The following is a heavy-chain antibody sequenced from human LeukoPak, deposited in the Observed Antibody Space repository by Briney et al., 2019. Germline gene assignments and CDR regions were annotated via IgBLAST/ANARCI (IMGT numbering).Heavy chain of an antibody. Sequence: GASVKVSCKASGGTPSAYGIIWVRQAPGQGLEWMGGVIPIFAAPHYAERFQGRVTITADESTATAYMELSSLRFEDTAMYYCAGYSNNDGHYWKSYPFDIWGQGTMVTVSS. CDR3: AGYSNNDGHYWKSYPFDI. CDR1: GGTPSAYG. CDR2: VIPIFAAP. V-gene: IGHV1-69*13. J-gene: IGHJ3*02. D-gene: IGHD3-22*01.